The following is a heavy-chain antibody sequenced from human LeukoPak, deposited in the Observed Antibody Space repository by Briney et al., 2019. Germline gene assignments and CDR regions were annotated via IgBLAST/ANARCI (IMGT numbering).Heavy chain of an antibody. D-gene: IGHD5-24*01. CDR1: GFTFSSYA. CDR2: LYSGGST. Sequence: GGSLRLSCAASGFTFSSYAMSWVRQAPGKGLEWVSLLYSGGSTYYADSVKGRFSISRDNSKNTLYLQMNSLRAEDTAVYYCASRDKGYYYGMDVWGQGTTVTVSS. J-gene: IGHJ6*02. V-gene: IGHV3-66*01. CDR3: ASRDKGYYYGMDV.